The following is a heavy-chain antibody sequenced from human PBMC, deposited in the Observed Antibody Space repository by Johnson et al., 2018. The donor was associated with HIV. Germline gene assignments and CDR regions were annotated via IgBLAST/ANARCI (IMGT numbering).Heavy chain of an antibody. D-gene: IGHD5-18*01. J-gene: IGHJ3*02. CDR1: GFTVSRNY. CDR2: IYSDDMT. V-gene: IGHV3-53*01. CDR3: ALELGGLWFDAFDI. Sequence: VQLVESGGGLIQSGGSLRLSCAASGFTVSRNYMSWVRQAPGKGLEWVSVIYSDDMTYYADSVKGRFTISRVNSKNTLYLQMNSLRAEDTAVYYCALELGGLWFDAFDIWGQGTMVTVSS.